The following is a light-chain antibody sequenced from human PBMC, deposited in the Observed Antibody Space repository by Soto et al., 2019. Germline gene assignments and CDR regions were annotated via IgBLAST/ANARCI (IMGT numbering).Light chain of an antibody. J-gene: IGKJ5*01. CDR3: QQRSSWPIT. V-gene: IGKV3D-20*02. CDR1: QTISSNY. Sequence: IVLTQSPGTLSLSPGERATLPCRASQTISSNYLAWYQQKLGQAPRLLIYGASTRATGIPDRFSGSGSGTDFTLTISRLEPEDFAVYYCQQRSSWPITFGQGTRLEIK. CDR2: GAS.